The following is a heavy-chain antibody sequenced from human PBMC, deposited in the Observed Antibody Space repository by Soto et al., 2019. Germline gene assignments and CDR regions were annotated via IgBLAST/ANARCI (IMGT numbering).Heavy chain of an antibody. CDR2: IYSGGST. CDR1: GFTVSRNY. Sequence: HPGGSLRLSCAASGFTVSRNYMSWVRQAPGKGLEWVSVIYSGGSTYYADSVKGRFTISRDNSKNTLYLQMNSLRAEDTAVYYCARDLAERLRFLEWSPGDVWGKGTTVTVSS. V-gene: IGHV3-66*01. CDR3: ARDLAERLRFLEWSPGDV. J-gene: IGHJ6*04. D-gene: IGHD3-3*01.